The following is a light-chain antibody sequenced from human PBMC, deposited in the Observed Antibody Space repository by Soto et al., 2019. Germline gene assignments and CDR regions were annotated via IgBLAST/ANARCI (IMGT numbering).Light chain of an antibody. CDR1: QGISND. V-gene: IGKV1-6*01. CDR3: AQDYIFTRT. Sequence: AIQMTQSPSSLSASVGDRVTIACRASQGISNDLGWYQQKPGKAPKLLIYAASNLHSGVPSRFSGSGSGTDFTRIISSLQPEDFATYYCAQDYIFTRTFGQGTKVEIK. J-gene: IGKJ1*01. CDR2: AAS.